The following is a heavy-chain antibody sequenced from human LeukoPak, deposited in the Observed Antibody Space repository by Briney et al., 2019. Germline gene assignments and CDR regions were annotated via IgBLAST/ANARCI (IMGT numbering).Heavy chain of an antibody. D-gene: IGHD6-13*01. J-gene: IGHJ4*02. CDR1: GFTFSSYG. CDR3: ARKARMAASIAAAGSFDY. V-gene: IGHV3-33*01. CDR2: IWYDGSNK. Sequence: GGSLRLSCAASGFTFSSYGMHWVRQAPGKGLEWVAVIWYDGSNKYYADSVKGRFTISRDNSKNTLYLQMSSLRAEDTAVYYCARKARMAASIAAAGSFDYWGQGTLVIVSS.